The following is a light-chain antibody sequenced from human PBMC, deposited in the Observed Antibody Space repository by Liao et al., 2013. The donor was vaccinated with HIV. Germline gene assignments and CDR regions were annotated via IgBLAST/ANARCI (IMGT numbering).Light chain of an antibody. Sequence: SYELTQPPSVSVSPGQTATITCYGVNLEDKHVCWYQQRPGQAPVLVIYKDSERPSGIPERFSGSSSGTTVTLTISGAQVEDEADYYCYSAADNVVVFGGGTKLTVL. CDR3: YSAADNVVV. J-gene: IGLJ2*01. V-gene: IGLV3-27*01. CDR2: KDS. CDR1: NLEDKH.